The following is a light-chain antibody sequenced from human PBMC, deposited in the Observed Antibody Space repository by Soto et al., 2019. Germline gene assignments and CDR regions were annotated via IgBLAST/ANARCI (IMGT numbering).Light chain of an antibody. CDR2: EGT. J-gene: IGLJ2*01. V-gene: IGLV2-14*01. CDR3: CLYTSFFSF. Sequence: QSALTQPASVSGSPGQSITISCTGTSSDIGSGYAYVSWYQQHTGKAPKVIIYEGTKRPSGVSSRFSGSKSGNTASLTVSGLQSDDEADYFCCLYTSFFSFFGGGTKLTVL. CDR1: SSDIGSGYAY.